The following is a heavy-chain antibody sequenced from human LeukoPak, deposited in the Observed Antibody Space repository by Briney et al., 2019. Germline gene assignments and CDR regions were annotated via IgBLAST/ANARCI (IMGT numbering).Heavy chain of an antibody. Sequence: ASVKVSCKASGYTFTDYYLHWVRQAPGQGFEWMGWINPNSGDTNYAQKFQGRVTMTRDTSISTAHMEMSRLRSDDTAVYYCARDYGGYSGYDPSAVGYYFDYWGQGTLVTVSS. V-gene: IGHV1-2*02. CDR2: INPNSGDT. J-gene: IGHJ4*02. D-gene: IGHD5-12*01. CDR1: GYTFTDYY. CDR3: ARDYGGYSGYDPSAVGYYFDY.